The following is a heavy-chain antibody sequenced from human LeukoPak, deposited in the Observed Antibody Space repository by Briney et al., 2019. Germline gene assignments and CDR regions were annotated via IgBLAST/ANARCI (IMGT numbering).Heavy chain of an antibody. CDR1: GYTFTGYY. CDR2: IDPNSGGT. J-gene: IGHJ5*02. CDR3: ATAYYYDSSGYYRNWFDP. D-gene: IGHD3-22*01. Sequence: ASVKVSCKASGYTFTGYYMHWVRQAPGQGLEWMGWIDPNSGGTNYAQKFQGRVTMTEDTSTDTAYMELSSLRSEDTAVYYCATAYYYDSSGYYRNWFDPWGQGTLVTVSS. V-gene: IGHV1-2*02.